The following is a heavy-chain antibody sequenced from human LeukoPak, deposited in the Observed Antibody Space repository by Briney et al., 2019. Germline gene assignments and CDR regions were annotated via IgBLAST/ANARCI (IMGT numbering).Heavy chain of an antibody. CDR3: ARDHRYAFDN. D-gene: IGHD5-12*01. CDR1: GFNFIDYS. CDR2: IGISSGNT. V-gene: IGHV3-48*01. Sequence: GGSLRLSCAASGFNFIDYSMNWVRQAPGKGLQWISYIGISSGNTKYADSVKGRFTISRDKARNSLYLQMNSLRVEDTAMYYCARDHRYAFDNWGHGTLVTVSS. J-gene: IGHJ4*01.